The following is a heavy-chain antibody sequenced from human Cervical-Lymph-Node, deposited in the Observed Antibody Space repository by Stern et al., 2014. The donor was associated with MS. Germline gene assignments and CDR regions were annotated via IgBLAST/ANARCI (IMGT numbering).Heavy chain of an antibody. CDR3: ARDFVGYGDYIDYYYYYGMDV. Sequence: QVQLQESGPGLVKPSGTLSLTCAVSGGSISSSNWWSWVRQPPGKGLEWIGEIYHSGSTNYNPSLKSRVTLSVDKSKNQFSLKLSSVTAADTAVYYCARDFVGYGDYIDYYYYYGMDVWGQGTTVTVSS. V-gene: IGHV4-4*02. CDR2: IYHSGST. J-gene: IGHJ6*02. CDR1: GGSISSSNW. D-gene: IGHD4-17*01.